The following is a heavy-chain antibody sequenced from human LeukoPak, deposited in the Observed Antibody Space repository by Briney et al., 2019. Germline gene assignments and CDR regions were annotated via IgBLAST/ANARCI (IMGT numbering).Heavy chain of an antibody. CDR1: GGSFSGSLSAFY. J-gene: IGHJ6*02. CDR2: INYGGST. V-gene: IGHV4-34*01. CDR3: ARVNWNSVAGTNYYYGMDV. Sequence: PSETLSLTCAVYGGSFSGSLSAFYWSWIRQHPGKGLEWIGEINYGGSTNYSPSLKSRVTITVDSSKNQFSLNLNSVTAADTAVYYCARVNWNSVAGTNYYYGMDVWGQGTTVTVSS. D-gene: IGHD6-19*01.